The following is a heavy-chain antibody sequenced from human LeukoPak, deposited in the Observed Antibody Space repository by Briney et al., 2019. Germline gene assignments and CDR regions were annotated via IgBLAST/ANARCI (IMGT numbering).Heavy chain of an antibody. Sequence: SQTLSLTCTVSGGAISTGAYYWSWIRQHPGKGLEWIGYIYYSGSTPYNPSLKSRVTMSVDTSKNQFSLQLTSVTAADTAVYYCASRTISGFLDYWGQGTLVTVSS. CDR3: ASRTISGFLDY. D-gene: IGHD3-22*01. V-gene: IGHV4-31*03. CDR1: GGAISTGAYY. CDR2: IYYSGST. J-gene: IGHJ4*02.